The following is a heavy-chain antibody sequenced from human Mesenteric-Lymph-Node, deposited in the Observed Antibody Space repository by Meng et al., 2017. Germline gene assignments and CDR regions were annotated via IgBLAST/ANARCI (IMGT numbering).Heavy chain of an antibody. CDR1: GYTFTGYY. V-gene: IGHV1-2*06. CDR3: AREEGPSSSWYVDY. J-gene: IGHJ4*02. CDR2: INPNSGGT. D-gene: IGHD6-13*01. Sequence: QVQLVQSGAEVKKPGASVKVSRKASGYTFTGYYMHWVRQAPGQGLEWMGRINPNSGGTNYAQKFQGRVTMTRDTSISTAYMELSRLRSDDTAVYYCAREEGPSSSWYVDYWGQGTLVTVSS.